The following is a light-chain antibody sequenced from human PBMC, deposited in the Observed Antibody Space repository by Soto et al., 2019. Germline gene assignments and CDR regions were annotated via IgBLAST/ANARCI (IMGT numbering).Light chain of an antibody. CDR1: QSISSW. V-gene: IGKV1-5*01. J-gene: IGKJ2*01. CDR3: QQYNSYSPT. CDR2: DAS. Sequence: DIQMTQSPSTLSASVGDRVTITCRASQSISSWLAWYQQKPGKAPKLLIYDASSLVSGVPSRFSGSGSGAEYTLTIRSPQPDDFATYCCQQYNSYSPTFGPGTKLEIK.